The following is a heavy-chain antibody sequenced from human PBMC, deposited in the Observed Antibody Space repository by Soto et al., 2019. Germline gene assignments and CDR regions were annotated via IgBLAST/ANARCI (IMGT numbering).Heavy chain of an antibody. CDR3: ATSPHWELPSAYYYGMDV. CDR2: ISGSGGST. Sequence: GGSLRLSCAASGFTFSSYAMSWVRQAPGKGLEWVSAISGSGGSTYYADSVKGRFTISRDNSKNTLYLQMNSLRAEDTAVYYCATSPHWELPSAYYYGMDVWGQGTTVTVSS. D-gene: IGHD1-26*01. V-gene: IGHV3-23*01. CDR1: GFTFSSYA. J-gene: IGHJ6*02.